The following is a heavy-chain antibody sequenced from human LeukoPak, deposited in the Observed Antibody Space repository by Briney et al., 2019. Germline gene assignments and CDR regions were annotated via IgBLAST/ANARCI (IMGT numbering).Heavy chain of an antibody. CDR2: IYYSGST. J-gene: IGHJ4*02. CDR1: GGSISSSSYY. CDR3: ARSNWNYVGYFDY. V-gene: IGHV4-39*07. Sequence: PSETLSLTCTVSGGSISSSSYYWGWIRQPPGKGLEWIGSIYYSGSTYYNPSLKSRVTISVDTSKNQFSLKLSSVTAADTAVYYCARSNWNYVGYFDYWGQGTLVTVSS. D-gene: IGHD1-7*01.